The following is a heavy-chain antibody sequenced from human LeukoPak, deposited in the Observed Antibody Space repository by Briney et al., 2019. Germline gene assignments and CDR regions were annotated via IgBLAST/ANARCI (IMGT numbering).Heavy chain of an antibody. CDR3: ARGGIGAAGSFDY. Sequence: PGRSLRLSCAASGFTFSSYAMHWVRQAPGKGVEYVSAISTNGGSTYYADSVKGRFTISRDNSKNTLYLQMGSLRAEDMAVYYCARGGIGAAGSFDYWGQGTLVTVSS. J-gene: IGHJ4*02. CDR2: ISTNGGST. V-gene: IGHV3-64*02. CDR1: GFTFSSYA. D-gene: IGHD6-13*01.